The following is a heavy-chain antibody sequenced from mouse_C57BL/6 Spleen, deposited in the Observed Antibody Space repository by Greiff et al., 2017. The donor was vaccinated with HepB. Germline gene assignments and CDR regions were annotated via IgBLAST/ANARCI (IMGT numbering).Heavy chain of an antibody. CDR1: GFTFSSYA. Sequence: EVQRVESGGGLVKPGGSLKLSCAASGFTFSSYAMSWVRQTPEKRLEWVATISDGGSYTYYPDNVKGRFTISRDNAKNHLYLQLSHLKSEDTAMYYCAREETTDAWFAYWGQWTLVTVSA. J-gene: IGHJ3*01. V-gene: IGHV5-4*01. D-gene: IGHD1-1*01. CDR3: AREETTDAWFAY. CDR2: ISDGGSYT.